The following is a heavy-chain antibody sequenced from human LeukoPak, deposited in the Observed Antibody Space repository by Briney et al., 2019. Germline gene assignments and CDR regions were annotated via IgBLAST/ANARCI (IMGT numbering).Heavy chain of an antibody. CDR2: ITRTSTTI. Sequence: PGGSLRLSCAASGFTFSSFEMLWVRQAPGKGLDWISYITRTSTTIYYADSVKGRFTISRDNAKSSLYLQMNSLRAEDTALYYCARGDFKAIDSWGQGTLVTVSS. V-gene: IGHV3-48*03. CDR3: ARGDFKAIDS. D-gene: IGHD2-21*01. J-gene: IGHJ5*01. CDR1: GFTFSSFE.